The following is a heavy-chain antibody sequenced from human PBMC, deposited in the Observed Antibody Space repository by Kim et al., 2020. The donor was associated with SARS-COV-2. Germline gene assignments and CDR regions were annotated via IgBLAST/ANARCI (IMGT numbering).Heavy chain of an antibody. D-gene: IGHD2-21*02. J-gene: IGHJ3*01. CDR3: ARLGGGDPHAFDL. V-gene: IGHV5-51*01. Sequence: GESLKISCKASGYRFRHYWIGWVRQLPGKGLEWMGIVYPDDSDTRDSPSFQGQVTISADKSTNIAYLQWESLRASDTATYYCARLGGGDPHAFDLWGQGTVVTVSS. CDR1: GYRFRHYW. CDR2: VYPDDSDT.